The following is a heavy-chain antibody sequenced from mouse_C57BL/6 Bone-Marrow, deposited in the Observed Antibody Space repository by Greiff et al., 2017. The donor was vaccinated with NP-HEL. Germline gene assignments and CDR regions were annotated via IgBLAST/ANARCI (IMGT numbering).Heavy chain of an antibody. CDR3: ARKSGYFDY. CDR1: GFSLTSYG. J-gene: IGHJ2*01. D-gene: IGHD3-1*01. V-gene: IGHV2-2*01. CDR2: IWRGGST. Sequence: QVQLKESGPGLVQPSQSLSITCTVSGFSLTSYGVHWVRQSPGKGLEWLGVIWRGGSTDYNAAFISRLSISKDNSKSQVFFKMNSLQADDTAIYYCARKSGYFDYWGQGTTLTVSS.